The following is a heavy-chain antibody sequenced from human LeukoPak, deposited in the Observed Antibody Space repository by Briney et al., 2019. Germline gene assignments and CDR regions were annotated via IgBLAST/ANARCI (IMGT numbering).Heavy chain of an antibody. CDR2: ISNSGNTK. J-gene: IGHJ5*02. V-gene: IGHV3-11*04. D-gene: IGHD6-19*01. CDR1: GFTFSDYN. Sequence: PGGSLRLFCAASGFTFSDYNMRWIRQAPGKGLEWVSSISNSGNTKYYADSVKGRFTISRDNAKNSLYLQMNSLRPEDTAIYYCAREGGSGWYSGWFDPWGQGNLVTVSS. CDR3: AREGGSGWYSGWFDP.